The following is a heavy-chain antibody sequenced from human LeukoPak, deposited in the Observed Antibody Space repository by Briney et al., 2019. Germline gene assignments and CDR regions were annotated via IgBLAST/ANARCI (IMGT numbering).Heavy chain of an antibody. CDR2: IYYSGSA. J-gene: IGHJ4*02. Sequence: SQTLSLTCTVSGGPINNGGYYWSWIRQHPGKGLEWIGHIYYSGSAYYNPSLKSRLTMSVDTSKDQFSLKLTSVTAADTAVYYCARGTDSSAYYYYWGQGILVTVSS. D-gene: IGHD3-22*01. CDR3: ARGTDSSAYYYY. V-gene: IGHV4-31*03. CDR1: GGPINNGGYY.